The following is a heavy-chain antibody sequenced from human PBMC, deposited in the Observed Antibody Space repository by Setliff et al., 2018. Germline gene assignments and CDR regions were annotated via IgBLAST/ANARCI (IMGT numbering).Heavy chain of an antibody. V-gene: IGHV4-61*08. CDR1: GGSISSGDYY. Sequence: SETLSLTCTVSGGSISSGDYYWSWIRQPPGKGLEWIGYIYYSGSTNYNPSLKSRVSISVDTSNNQFSLKLNSVTAADTAVYYCARGYYFDYWGQGTVVTVSS. J-gene: IGHJ4*02. CDR3: ARGYYFDY. CDR2: IYYSGST.